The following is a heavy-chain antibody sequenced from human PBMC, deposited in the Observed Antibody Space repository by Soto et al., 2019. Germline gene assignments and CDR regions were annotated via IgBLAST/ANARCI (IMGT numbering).Heavy chain of an antibody. CDR1: GYSFTSYW. V-gene: IGHV5-51*01. J-gene: IGHJ6*02. Sequence: GESLKISCKGSGYSFTSYWIGWVRQMPGKGLEWMGIIYPGDSDTRYSPSFQGQVTISADKSISTAYLQWSSLKASETAMYYCERLSCRITIFECGMDVWGQGTTVTVPS. CDR3: ERLSCRITIFECGMDV. CDR2: IYPGDSDT. D-gene: IGHD3-3*01.